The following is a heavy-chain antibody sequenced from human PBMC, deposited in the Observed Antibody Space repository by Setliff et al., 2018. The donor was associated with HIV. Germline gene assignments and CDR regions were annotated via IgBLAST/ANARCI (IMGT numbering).Heavy chain of an antibody. CDR3: ARPRRPYSGSYYDGFDI. D-gene: IGHD1-26*01. Sequence: GASLKLSCKGSGYTFTNYWIGWVRQMPGKGLECMGIIYPGDSDTRYSPSFQGQVTISADKSISTAYLQWSSLKASDTAMFYCARPRRPYSGSYYDGFDIWGQGTMVTVSS. CDR2: IYPGDSDT. CDR1: GYTFTNYW. V-gene: IGHV5-51*01. J-gene: IGHJ3*02.